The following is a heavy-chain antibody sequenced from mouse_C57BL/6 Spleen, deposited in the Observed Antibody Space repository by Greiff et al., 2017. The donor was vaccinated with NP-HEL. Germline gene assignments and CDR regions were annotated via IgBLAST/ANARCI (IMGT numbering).Heavy chain of an antibody. CDR2: IDPENGDT. J-gene: IGHJ3*01. D-gene: IGHD1-1*01. Sequence: EVQLQQSGAELVRPGASVKLSCTASGFNIKDDYMHWVKQRPEQGLEWIGWIDPENGDTEYASKFQGKATITADTSSNTDYLQHSSLTSEDTAVYYWTRNYYSSSPLAYWGQVTLVTVSA. CDR1: GFNIKDDY. CDR3: TRNYYSSSPLAY. V-gene: IGHV14-4*01.